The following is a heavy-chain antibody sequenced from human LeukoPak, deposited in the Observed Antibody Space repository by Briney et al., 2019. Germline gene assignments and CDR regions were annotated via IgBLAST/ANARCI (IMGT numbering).Heavy chain of an antibody. V-gene: IGHV3-33*06. CDR2: IWYDGSNK. J-gene: IGHJ4*02. CDR1: GFTFSSHW. CDR3: AKARRPDYYDSSGYSRVDY. D-gene: IGHD3-22*01. Sequence: GGSLRLSCAASGFTFSSHWMHWVRQAPGKGLEWVAVIWYDGSNKYYADSVKGRFTISRDNSKNTLYLQMNSLRAEDTAVYYCAKARRPDYYDSSGYSRVDYWGQGTLVTVSS.